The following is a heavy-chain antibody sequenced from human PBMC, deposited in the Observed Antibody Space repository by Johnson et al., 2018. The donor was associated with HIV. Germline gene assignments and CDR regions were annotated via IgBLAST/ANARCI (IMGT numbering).Heavy chain of an antibody. J-gene: IGHJ3*02. D-gene: IGHD6-19*01. V-gene: IGHV3-7*01. CDR3: AKDRSSGWYPAFDI. CDR1: GFTFSSYW. Sequence: VQLVESGGGLVQPGRSLRLSCAASGFTFSSYWMSWVRQAPGKGLEWVANIKQDGSEKYYVDSVKGRFTISRDNAKNSLYLQMNSLRAVDTAVYYCAKDRSSGWYPAFDIWGQGTMVTVSS. CDR2: IKQDGSEK.